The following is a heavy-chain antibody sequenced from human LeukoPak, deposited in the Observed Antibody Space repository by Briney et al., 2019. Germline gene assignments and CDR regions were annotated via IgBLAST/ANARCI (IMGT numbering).Heavy chain of an antibody. CDR1: GGSVSSRSHH. CDR3: ARQLAATFDC. CDR2: IDYSGNN. D-gene: IGHD2-15*01. J-gene: IGHJ4*02. V-gene: IGHV4-39*01. Sequence: SETLSLTCSVSGGSVSSRSHHWGWIRQPPGKGLEWIGSIDYSGNNYYIPSLESRVTVSVDTSKNQFSLRLSSVTSADTAVYYCARQLAATFDCWGQGTLVTVSS.